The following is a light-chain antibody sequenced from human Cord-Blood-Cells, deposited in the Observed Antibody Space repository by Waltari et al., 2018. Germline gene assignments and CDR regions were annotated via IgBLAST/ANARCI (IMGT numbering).Light chain of an antibody. V-gene: IGKV1-39*01. Sequence: DIQMTQSPYSLSASVGDRVTITCRASQSISSYLNWYQQKPGKAPKLLIYAASSLQSGVPSRFSGSGSGTDFTLNISSLQPEDFATYYCQQSYSTPPTFGQGTKVEIK. CDR1: QSISSY. CDR3: QQSYSTPPT. CDR2: AAS. J-gene: IGKJ1*01.